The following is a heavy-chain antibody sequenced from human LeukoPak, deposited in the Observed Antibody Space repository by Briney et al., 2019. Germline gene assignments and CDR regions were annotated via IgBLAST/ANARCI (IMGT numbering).Heavy chain of an antibody. CDR2: MSPSSVQT. Sequence: GASVKVSCKASGYTFISYDINWVRQATGHGLEWVGWMSPSSVQTGYAQTFQGRVTMTRNTSISTAYMELSSLRSEDTAVYYCARGGHTSWAFDLWGQGTTVTVSS. J-gene: IGHJ3*01. V-gene: IGHV1-8*01. D-gene: IGHD2-2*02. CDR1: GYTFISYD. CDR3: ARGGHTSWAFDL.